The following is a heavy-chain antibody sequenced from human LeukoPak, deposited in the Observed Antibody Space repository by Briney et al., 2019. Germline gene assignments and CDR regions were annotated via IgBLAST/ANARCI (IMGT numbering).Heavy chain of an antibody. V-gene: IGHV4-4*07. CDR1: GASVNGYY. D-gene: IGHD5-18*01. CDR3: ARDDVDTPTFDY. J-gene: IGHJ4*02. Sequence: SETLSLTCIVSGASVNGYYWSWIRQPAGKGLEWIGRVFTSGGTSYNPSLKGRVTMSIDSSTNQFSLKLDSVTAADTAVYYCARDDVDTPTFDYWGPGMLVAVS. CDR2: VFTSGGT.